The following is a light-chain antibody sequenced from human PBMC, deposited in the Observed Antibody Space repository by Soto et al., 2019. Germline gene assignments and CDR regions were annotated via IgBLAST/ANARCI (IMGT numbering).Light chain of an antibody. CDR2: GAS. CDR1: QSVGSN. J-gene: IGKJ1*01. Sequence: EIVMTQSPATLSVSPGEKATLSCRASQSVGSNLAWYQQKPGQAPRLLIYGASSRAMGIPARFSGSGSGTQFTLTISSLQSEDFAVYYCQQYGSSLWTFGQGTKVEIK. V-gene: IGKV3-15*01. CDR3: QQYGSSLWT.